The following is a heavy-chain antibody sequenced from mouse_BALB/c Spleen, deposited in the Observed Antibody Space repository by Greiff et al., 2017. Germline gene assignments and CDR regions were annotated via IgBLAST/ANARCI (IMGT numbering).Heavy chain of an antibody. CDR2: ISSGGSYT. D-gene: IGHD2-4*01. V-gene: IGHV5-6-4*01. Sequence: EVLLVESGGGLVKPGGSLKLSCAASGFTFSSYTMSWVRQTPEKRLEWVATISSGGSYTYYPDSVKGRCTISRDNAKNTLYLQMSSLKSEDTAMYYCTRAGYDYDGAWFAYWGQGTLVTVSA. CDR3: TRAGYDYDGAWFAY. CDR1: GFTFSSYT. J-gene: IGHJ3*01.